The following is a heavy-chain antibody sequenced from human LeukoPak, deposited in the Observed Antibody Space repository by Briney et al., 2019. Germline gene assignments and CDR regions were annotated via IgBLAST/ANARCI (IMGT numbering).Heavy chain of an antibody. CDR2: IKFDGSLA. V-gene: IGHV3-74*01. Sequence: GGSLRLSCGASGFTFSPSWLHWVRQAPGKGLVWVSQIKFDGSLASYADSVKGRFTISRDNAKNTLYLQMNSLGTEDTAVYYCVTGHYDSRMYFDLWGRGTLVTVSS. CDR1: GFTFSPSW. CDR3: VTGHYDSRMYFDL. J-gene: IGHJ2*01. D-gene: IGHD3-16*01.